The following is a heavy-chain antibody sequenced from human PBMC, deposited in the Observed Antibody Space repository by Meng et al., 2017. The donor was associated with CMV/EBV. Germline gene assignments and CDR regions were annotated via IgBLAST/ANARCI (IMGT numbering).Heavy chain of an antibody. CDR3: AKDAPSYGVSPSYYYYGMDV. J-gene: IGHJ6*02. CDR1: GFTFSSYG. CDR2: IRYDGSNR. Sequence: GESLKISCAASGFTFSSYGMHWVRQAPGQGLDWVAFIRYDGSNRYYADSVKGRFTISRDNSKNTLYLQMNSLRPEDTAVYYCAKDAPSYGVSPSYYYYGMDVWGQGTTVTV. V-gene: IGHV3-30*02. D-gene: IGHD4-17*01.